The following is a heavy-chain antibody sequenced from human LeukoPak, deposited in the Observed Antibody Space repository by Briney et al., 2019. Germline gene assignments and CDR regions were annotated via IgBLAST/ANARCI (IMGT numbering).Heavy chain of an antibody. CDR1: GFTFSSYW. CDR3: ARDMTVTRFDY. J-gene: IGHJ4*02. V-gene: IGHV3-7*01. D-gene: IGHD4-17*01. CDR2: IMQDGSEK. Sequence: GGSLRLSCAASGFTFSSYWMSWVRQAPGKGLEWVVNIMQDGSEKYYVDSVKGRFTISRDNAKNSLYLQMNSLRAEDTAVYYCARDMTVTRFDYWGQGTLVTVSS.